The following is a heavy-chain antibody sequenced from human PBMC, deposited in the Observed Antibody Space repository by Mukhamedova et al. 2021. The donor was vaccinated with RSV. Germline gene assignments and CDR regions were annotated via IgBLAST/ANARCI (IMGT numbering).Heavy chain of an antibody. V-gene: IGHV3-74*03. CDR3: ARSGQWLVGGDY. CDR2: IKSDGRSI. J-gene: IGHJ4*02. Sequence: WGGLVWVARIKSDGRSITYADSVKGRFTISRDNAKNTLYLQMNSLRVEDTAVYYCARSGQWLVGGDYWGQGTLVTVSS. D-gene: IGHD6-19*01.